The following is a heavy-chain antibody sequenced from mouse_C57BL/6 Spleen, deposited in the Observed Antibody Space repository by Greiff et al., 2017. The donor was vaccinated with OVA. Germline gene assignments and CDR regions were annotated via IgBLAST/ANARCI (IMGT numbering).Heavy chain of an antibody. D-gene: IGHD1-1*01. CDR3: ARGRLHYGSHWYFDV. J-gene: IGHJ1*03. CDR2: INPSNGGT. Sequence: QVQLQQSGTELVKPGASVKLSCKASGYTFTSYWMHWVKQRPGQGLEWIGNINPSNGGTNYNEKFKSKATLTVDKSSSTAYMQLSSLTSADSAVYYCARGRLHYGSHWYFDVWGTGTTVTVSS. CDR1: GYTFTSYW. V-gene: IGHV1-53*01.